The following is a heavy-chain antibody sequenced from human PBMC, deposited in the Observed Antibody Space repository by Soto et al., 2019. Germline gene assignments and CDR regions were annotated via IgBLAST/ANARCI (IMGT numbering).Heavy chain of an antibody. CDR2: ISGSGGST. J-gene: IGHJ5*02. Sequence: GRSLRVSWGASGFTCGSFARSWVRQATGKGLEWVSAISGSGGSTYYADSVKGRFTISRDNSKNTLYLQMNSLRAEDTAVYYCAKDWATTYYDFWSGYPGPNWFDPWGQGTLVTVSS. CDR3: AKDWATTYYDFWSGYPGPNWFDP. CDR1: GFTCGSFA. D-gene: IGHD3-3*01. V-gene: IGHV3-23*01.